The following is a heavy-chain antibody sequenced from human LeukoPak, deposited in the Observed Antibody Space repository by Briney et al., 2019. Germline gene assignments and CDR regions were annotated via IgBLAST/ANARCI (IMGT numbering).Heavy chain of an antibody. D-gene: IGHD5-18*01. V-gene: IGHV3-9*01. CDR1: GFTFDDYA. Sequence: PGRSLRLSCAASGFTFDDYAMHWVRQAPGNGLEWVSGISWNSGSIGYADSVKGRFTISRDNAKNSLYLQMNSLRAEDTALYYCAKDTDVDTSLGYFDYWGRGTPVTVSS. J-gene: IGHJ4*02. CDR3: AKDTDVDTSLGYFDY. CDR2: ISWNSGSI.